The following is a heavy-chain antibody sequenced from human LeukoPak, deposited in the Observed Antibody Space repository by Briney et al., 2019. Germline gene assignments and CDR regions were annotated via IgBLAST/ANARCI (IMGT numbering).Heavy chain of an antibody. CDR1: GFTFSTYW. CDR3: AKDRHSSSWYWDY. J-gene: IGHJ4*02. Sequence: GGSLRLSCAASGFTFSTYWMHWVRQAPGKGLVWVSHINTDGSSTNYADSVKGRFTISRDNSKNTLYLQMNSLRAEDTAVYYCAKDRHSSSWYWDYWGQGTLVTVSS. CDR2: INTDGSST. V-gene: IGHV3-74*01. D-gene: IGHD6-13*01.